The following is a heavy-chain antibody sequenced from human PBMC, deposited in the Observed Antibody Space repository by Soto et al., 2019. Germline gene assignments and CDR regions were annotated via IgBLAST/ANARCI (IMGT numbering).Heavy chain of an antibody. D-gene: IGHD1-26*01. J-gene: IGHJ4*02. Sequence: VGSQRLSCAASGLTFSTFARSWVRQAPGKGLEWVSGISGSGATTYYADSVRGRFTISRDNSKDTLFLQMDSLRAEDTAIYYCASPPFVGATSHPDFDYWGQGTPVTVSS. CDR2: ISGSGATT. V-gene: IGHV3-23*01. CDR3: ASPPFVGATSHPDFDY. CDR1: GLTFSTFA.